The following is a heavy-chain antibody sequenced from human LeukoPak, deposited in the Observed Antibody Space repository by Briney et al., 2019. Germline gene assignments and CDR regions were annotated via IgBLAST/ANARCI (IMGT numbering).Heavy chain of an antibody. CDR3: ARGRAAGD. Sequence: GASVKSPCKASGYTFTNNDINRVRQATRQGLEWMGWASPNSGNTSYAPKFQGRVTMTSDTSINTAYMELSSLTSEDTAIYYCARGRAAGDWGQGTLVTVSS. CDR1: GYTFTNND. V-gene: IGHV1-8*01. D-gene: IGHD6-19*01. J-gene: IGHJ4*02. CDR2: ASPNSGNT.